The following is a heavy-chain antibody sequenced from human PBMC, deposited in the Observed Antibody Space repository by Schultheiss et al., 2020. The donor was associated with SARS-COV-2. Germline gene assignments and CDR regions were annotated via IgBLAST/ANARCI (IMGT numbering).Heavy chain of an antibody. CDR1: GFTFSSAW. J-gene: IGHJ6*03. CDR3: ARDAPVVVAATLFHYMDV. Sequence: ESLKISCAASGFTFSSAWMSWVRQGPGEGLEWVGRIKSGTSGGTTDYAAPVQGRFSISRDDSVNMMYLHMNSLKTEDTAVYYCARDAPVVVAATLFHYMDVWGKGTTVTVSS. V-gene: IGHV3-15*01. D-gene: IGHD2-15*01. CDR2: IKSGTSGGTT.